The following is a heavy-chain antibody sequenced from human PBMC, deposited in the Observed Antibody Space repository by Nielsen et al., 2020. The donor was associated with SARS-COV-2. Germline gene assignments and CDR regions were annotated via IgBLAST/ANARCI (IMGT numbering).Heavy chain of an antibody. CDR3: AREASGYDHYKYGMDV. V-gene: IGHV4-31*03. J-gene: IGHJ6*02. Sequence: SETLSLTCTVSGASISSGGYFWSWIRQHPGKGLEWIGYIYFTGRTSYNPSLKSRVAMSVDTSKNQFSLDLKSVTAADTAVYYCAREASGYDHYKYGMDVWSLGATVTVSS. CDR2: IYFTGRT. D-gene: IGHD5-12*01. CDR1: GASISSGGYF.